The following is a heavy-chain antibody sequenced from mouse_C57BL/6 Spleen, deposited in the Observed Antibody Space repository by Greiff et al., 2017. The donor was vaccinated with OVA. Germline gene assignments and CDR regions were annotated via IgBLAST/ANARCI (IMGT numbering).Heavy chain of an antibody. D-gene: IGHD4-1*01. J-gene: IGHJ2*01. CDR1: GYTFTSYW. Sequence: QVQLQQPGTELVKPGASVKLSCKASGYTFTSYWMHWVKQRPGQGLEWIGNINPSNGCTNYNVKFKCQATLTVDKSSGTAYMQLSSLTSEDTAVYYCARGGLTVDYWGQGTTLTVSS. V-gene: IGHV1-53*01. CDR3: ARGGLTVDY. CDR2: INPSNGCT.